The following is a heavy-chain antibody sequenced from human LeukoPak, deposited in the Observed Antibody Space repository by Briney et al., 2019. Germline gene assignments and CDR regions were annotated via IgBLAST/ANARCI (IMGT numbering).Heavy chain of an antibody. CDR1: GGSISSHY. J-gene: IGHJ2*01. V-gene: IGHV4-59*11. CDR3: ARVDYYDSSGFRDYWYFDL. CDR2: IYYSGST. Sequence: SETLSLTCTVSGGSISSHYWSWIRQPPGKGLEWIAYIYYSGSTNYNPSLKSRVTISVDTSKNQFSLKLSSVTAADTAVYYCARVDYYDSSGFRDYWYFDLWGRGTLVTVSS. D-gene: IGHD3-22*01.